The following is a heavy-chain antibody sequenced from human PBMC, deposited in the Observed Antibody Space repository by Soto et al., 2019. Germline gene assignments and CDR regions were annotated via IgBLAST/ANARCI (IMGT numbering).Heavy chain of an antibody. J-gene: IGHJ6*02. V-gene: IGHV1-69*12. Sequence: QVQLVQSGAEVKKPGSSVKVSCKASGGTFSSYAISWVRQAPGQGHEWMGGIIPIFGTADYAQKFQGRVTITADESTSTAYVELSSLRSEDTAVYYCAKNPENYYYGMDVWGQGTTVTVAS. CDR1: GGTFSSYA. CDR3: AKNPENYYYGMDV. CDR2: IIPIFGTA.